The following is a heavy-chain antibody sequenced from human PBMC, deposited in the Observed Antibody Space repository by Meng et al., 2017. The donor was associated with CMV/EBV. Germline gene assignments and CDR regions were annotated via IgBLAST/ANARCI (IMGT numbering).Heavy chain of an antibody. Sequence: QVQLQQWGAGLLKPSETLSLTCAVYGGSFSGYYWSWICQPPGKGLEWIGYIYYSGSTYYNPSLKSRVTISVDTSKNQFSLKLSSVTAADTAVYYCARVGRTSCYDYWGQGTLVTVSS. CDR3: ARVGRTSCYDY. CDR1: GGSFSGYY. J-gene: IGHJ4*02. V-gene: IGHV4-34*01. CDR2: IYYSGST. D-gene: IGHD2-2*01.